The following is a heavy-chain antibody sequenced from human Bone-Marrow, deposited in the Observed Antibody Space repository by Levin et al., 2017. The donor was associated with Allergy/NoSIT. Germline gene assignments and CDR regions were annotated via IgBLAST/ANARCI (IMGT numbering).Heavy chain of an antibody. J-gene: IGHJ5*02. CDR3: ARVGRVTEYDR. CDR1: GFSFSTSA. D-gene: IGHD2-21*02. Sequence: GGSLRLSCVASGFSFSTSAMHWVRQTPGKGLEWVALISSDGGNHFYADSVKGRFTISRDNSKSTLYLQMNGLRADDTATYFCARVGRVTEYDRWGQGTLVTVSP. V-gene: IGHV3-30*04. CDR2: ISSDGGNH.